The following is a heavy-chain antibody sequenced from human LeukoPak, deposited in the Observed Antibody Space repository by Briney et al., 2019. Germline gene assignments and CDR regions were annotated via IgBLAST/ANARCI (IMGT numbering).Heavy chain of an antibody. J-gene: IGHJ4*02. Sequence: GGSLRLSCAASGFTFSNAWMNWVRQAPGKGLEWVGRIKSKTDGGTTDYAAPVKGRFTISRDDSKNTLYLQMNSLKTEDTAVYYCAKLTGYSSASPGDYWGQETLVTVSS. CDR3: AKLTGYSSASPGDY. CDR1: GFTFSNAW. CDR2: IKSKTDGGTT. V-gene: IGHV3-15*07. D-gene: IGHD6-19*01.